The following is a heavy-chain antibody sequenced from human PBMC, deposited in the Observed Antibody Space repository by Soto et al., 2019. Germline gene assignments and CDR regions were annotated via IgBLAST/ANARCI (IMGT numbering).Heavy chain of an antibody. CDR1: GFTFSSYA. J-gene: IGHJ3*02. CDR3: AKVAYCGGDCYFDAFDI. CDR2: ISGSGGST. Sequence: GGSLRLSCAASGFTFSSYAMSWVRQAPGKGLEWVSAISGSGGSTYYADSVKGRFTISRDNSKNTLYLQMNSLRAEDTAVYYCAKVAYCGGDCYFDAFDIWGQGTTVTVSS. D-gene: IGHD2-21*02. V-gene: IGHV3-23*01.